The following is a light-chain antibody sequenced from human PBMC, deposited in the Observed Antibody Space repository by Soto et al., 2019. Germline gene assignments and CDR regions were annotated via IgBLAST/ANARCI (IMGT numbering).Light chain of an antibody. CDR2: GAS. CDR1: QSVSRNY. V-gene: IGKV3-20*01. CDR3: HQHRGSRIT. Sequence: EIVLTQSPGTLSLSPGERATLSCRAGQSVSRNYLAWYQQTPGPARRLIISGASSRATGIPDRFSGSGSGTDFTLTIVSRVADDFVVDYCHQHRGSRITFGQGTRLEI. J-gene: IGKJ5*01.